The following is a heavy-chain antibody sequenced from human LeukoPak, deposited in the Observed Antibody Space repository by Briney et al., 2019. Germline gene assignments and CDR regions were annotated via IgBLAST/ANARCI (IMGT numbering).Heavy chain of an antibody. CDR2: INHSGST. CDR1: GGSFSGYY. D-gene: IGHD4-17*01. V-gene: IGHV4-34*01. Sequence: SETLSLTCAVYGGSFSGYYWSWIRQPPGKGLEWIGEINHSGSTNYNPSLKNRVTISVDTSKNQFALKLSSVTAADTAVYYCARAKSTVTTSEYFQHWGQGTLVTVSS. J-gene: IGHJ1*01. CDR3: ARAKSTVTTSEYFQH.